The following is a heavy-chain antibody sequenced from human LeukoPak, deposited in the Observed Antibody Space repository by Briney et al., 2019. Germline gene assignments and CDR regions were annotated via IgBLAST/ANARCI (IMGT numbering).Heavy chain of an antibody. Sequence: GESLKISYKGSGYIFTSYWIGRVRQMPGKGLEWMGIIYPGDSDTRYSPSFQGQVTISADKSISTAYLQWSSLKASDTAMYYCARVSGSYYYYYGMDVWGQGTTVTVSS. J-gene: IGHJ6*02. CDR2: IYPGDSDT. CDR1: GYIFTSYW. D-gene: IGHD1-26*01. CDR3: ARVSGSYYYYYGMDV. V-gene: IGHV5-51*01.